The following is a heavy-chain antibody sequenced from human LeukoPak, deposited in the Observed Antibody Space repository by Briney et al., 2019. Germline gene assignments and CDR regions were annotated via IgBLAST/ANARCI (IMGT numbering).Heavy chain of an antibody. CDR2: VFHSGNT. V-gene: IGHV4-59*01. D-gene: IGHD1-14*01. J-gene: IGHJ4*02. CDR3: ASSDIVTGTTYYFDY. Sequence: KSSETLSLTCSVSGGSISGYYRFWTRQPPGKGLEWIGSVFHSGNTNYNPSLKSRVTISVDTSKNQFSLKLSSVTAADTAVYYCASSDIVTGTTYYFDYWGQGTLITVSS. CDR1: GGSISGYY.